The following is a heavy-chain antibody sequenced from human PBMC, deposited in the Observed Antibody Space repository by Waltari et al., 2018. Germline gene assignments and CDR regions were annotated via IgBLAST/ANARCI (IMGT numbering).Heavy chain of an antibody. J-gene: IGHJ5*02. CDR3: ARNRAAA. Sequence: EVQLVESGGGLVQPGGSLRLSCAASGLTFSSYWMSWVRQAPGNGLGWLANIKQDGSEKYYVDSVNGRFTISRDNAKNSLYLQMNSLRAEDTAVYFCARNRAAAWGQGTLVTVSS. CDR1: GLTFSSYW. D-gene: IGHD6-13*01. CDR2: IKQDGSEK. V-gene: IGHV3-7*01.